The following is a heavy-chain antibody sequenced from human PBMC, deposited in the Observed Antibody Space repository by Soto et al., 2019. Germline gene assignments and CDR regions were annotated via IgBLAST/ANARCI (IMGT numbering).Heavy chain of an antibody. CDR3: ARHGATNWGGFFVS. D-gene: IGHD7-27*01. V-gene: IGHV4-59*08. CDR2: IDYSGHI. Sequence: QVQLQESGPGLVKPSETLSLTCNVSGASITTYYWSWIRQPPGKGLEWIGYIDYSGHINYNPSLKSRVTISVDTSKNQFSLKLSAVTAADTAVYYCARHGATNWGGFFVSWGLGTLVSVSS. J-gene: IGHJ4*02. CDR1: GASITTYY.